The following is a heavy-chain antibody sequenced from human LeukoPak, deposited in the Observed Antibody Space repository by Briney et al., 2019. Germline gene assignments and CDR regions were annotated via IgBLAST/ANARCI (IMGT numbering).Heavy chain of an antibody. CDR3: ARSAGFSSGNYYPFDF. J-gene: IGHJ4*02. CDR2: IYPGDSDT. V-gene: IGHV5-51*01. Sequence: GESLKISCKGSGYSFTTYWIAWVRQMPGNGLEWMGIIYPGDSDTKYSPSFQGQVTISADKSISTAYLQWSSLKASDTAMYYCARSAGFSSGNYYPFDFWGQGTLVTVSS. CDR1: GYSFTTYW. D-gene: IGHD3-10*01.